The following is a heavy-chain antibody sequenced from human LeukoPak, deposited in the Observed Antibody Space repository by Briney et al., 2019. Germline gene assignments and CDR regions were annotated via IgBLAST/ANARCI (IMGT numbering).Heavy chain of an antibody. CDR2: IIPIFGTA. Sequence: GASVKVSCKASGYTFTSYGISWVRQAPGQGLEWMGGIIPIFGTANYAQKFQGRVTITADESTSTAYMELSSLRSEDTAVYYCAREGPNPFDYWGQGTLVTVSS. CDR1: GYTFTSYG. V-gene: IGHV1-69*13. CDR3: AREGPNPFDY. J-gene: IGHJ4*02.